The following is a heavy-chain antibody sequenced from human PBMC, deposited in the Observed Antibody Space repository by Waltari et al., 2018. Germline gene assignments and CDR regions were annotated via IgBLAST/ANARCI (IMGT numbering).Heavy chain of an antibody. Sequence: QVQLQESGPGLVKPSETLSLTCTVSGGSISSYYWSWIRQPAGKGLEWIGRIYTSGSTNYTPSLKSRVTMSVDTSKNQFSLKLSSVTAADTAVYYCAGGSCSSTSCYTLDYWGQGTLVTVSS. CDR1: GGSISSYY. CDR3: AGGSCSSTSCYTLDY. V-gene: IGHV4-4*07. D-gene: IGHD2-2*02. J-gene: IGHJ4*02. CDR2: IYTSGST.